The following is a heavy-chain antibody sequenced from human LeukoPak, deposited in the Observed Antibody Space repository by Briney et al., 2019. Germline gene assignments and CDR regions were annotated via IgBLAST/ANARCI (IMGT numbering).Heavy chain of an antibody. V-gene: IGHV4-39*01. Sequence: SETLSLTCTVSGGSISSSSYYWGWIRQPPGKGLGWIGSIYYSGSTYYNPSLKSRVTISVDTSKNQFSLKLSSVTAADTAGYYCARGHGGAIGYWGQGTLVTVSS. J-gene: IGHJ4*02. CDR3: ARGHGGAIGY. CDR2: IYYSGST. CDR1: GGSISSSSYY.